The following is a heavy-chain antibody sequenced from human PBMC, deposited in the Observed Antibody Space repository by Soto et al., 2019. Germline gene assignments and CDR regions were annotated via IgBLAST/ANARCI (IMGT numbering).Heavy chain of an antibody. Sequence: QVQLVESGGGVVQPGRSLRLSCAASGFTFSSYGMHWVRQAPGKGLEGVAVIWYDGSNKYYADSVKGRFTISRDNYKNTLYQQMNSLRAEDTAVYYCARDRATYFDYWGQGTLVTVSS. J-gene: IGHJ4*02. V-gene: IGHV3-33*01. D-gene: IGHD2-15*01. CDR3: ARDRATYFDY. CDR1: GFTFSSYG. CDR2: IWYDGSNK.